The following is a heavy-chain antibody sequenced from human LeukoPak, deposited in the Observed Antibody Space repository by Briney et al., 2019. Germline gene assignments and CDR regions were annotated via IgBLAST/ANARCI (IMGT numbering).Heavy chain of an antibody. CDR3: AREPTSGREPTSGRPLDY. D-gene: IGHD5-12*01. CDR2: IYSSGSN. CDR1: GGSISGYF. J-gene: IGHJ4*02. V-gene: IGHV4-4*07. Sequence: SETLSLTCTVSGGSISGYFWSWIRQPAGKEVERIGRIYSSGSNNYNPSLKSRVTMSLDTSKNHLSLNLRSVTAADTAVYYCAREPTSGREPTSGRPLDYWGQGTLVTVSS.